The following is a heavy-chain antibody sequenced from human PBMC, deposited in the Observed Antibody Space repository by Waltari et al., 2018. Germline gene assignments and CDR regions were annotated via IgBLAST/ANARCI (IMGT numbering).Heavy chain of an antibody. J-gene: IGHJ4*01. CDR3: ARGDKDFWSPNVDY. CDR2: ISHTGFT. D-gene: IGHD3-3*01. CDR1: GYSISSGHF. Sequence: QVQLLESGPGLVKSSETLSLICTVSGYSISSGHFWGWIRQSPAKGLELIATISHTGFTYYSPSLKSRVSTSLDTSKNQFSLTLSSVSAADTAIYYCARGDKDFWSPNVDY. V-gene: IGHV4-38-2*02.